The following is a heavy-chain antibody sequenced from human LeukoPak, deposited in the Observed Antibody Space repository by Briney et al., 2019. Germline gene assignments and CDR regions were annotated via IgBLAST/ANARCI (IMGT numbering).Heavy chain of an antibody. D-gene: IGHD2-2*01. J-gene: IGHJ4*02. CDR2: ISSSSSYI. Sequence: GGSLRLSCAASGFTFSSYSMNWVRQAPGKGLEWVSSISSSSSYIYYADSVKGRFTISRDNAKNSLYLQMNSLRVEDTAVCYCARAPTVLVGYCSSSSCQADYWGQGTLVTVSS. V-gene: IGHV3-21*01. CDR3: ARAPTVLVGYCSSSSCQADY. CDR1: GFTFSSYS.